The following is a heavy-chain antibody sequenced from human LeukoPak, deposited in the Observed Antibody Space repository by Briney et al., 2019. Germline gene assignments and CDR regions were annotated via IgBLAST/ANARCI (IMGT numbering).Heavy chain of an antibody. CDR1: GASISNYY. D-gene: IGHD2-2*01. V-gene: IGHV4-59*01. J-gene: IGHJ5*02. Sequence: PSETLSLTCAVSGASISNYYWTWIRQPPGKGLEWIGYIYYSGSTNYNPSLKSRVTVSVDMSKNQFSLKLFSVTAADTAFYYCARVTYEYSSSPVFDPWGQGTLVTVSS. CDR3: ARVTYEYSSSPVFDP. CDR2: IYYSGST.